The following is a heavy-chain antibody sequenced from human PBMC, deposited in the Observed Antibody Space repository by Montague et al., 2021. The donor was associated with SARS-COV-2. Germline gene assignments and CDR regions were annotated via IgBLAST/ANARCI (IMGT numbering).Heavy chain of an antibody. CDR3: ARVLSYYGMDV. J-gene: IGHJ6*02. V-gene: IGHV3-33*01. CDR2: IWYDGSNK. D-gene: IGHD3-10*01. Sequence: SLRLSCAAYGFTFSSYGMHRVRQAPGKGLEWVAVIWYDGSNKYYADSVKGRFTISRDNSKNTLYLQVNSLRAEDTAVYYCARVLSYYGMDVWGQGTTVTVSS. CDR1: GFTFSSYG.